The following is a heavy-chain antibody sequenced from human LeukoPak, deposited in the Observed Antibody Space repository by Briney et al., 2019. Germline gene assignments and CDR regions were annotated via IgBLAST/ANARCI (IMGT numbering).Heavy chain of an antibody. CDR2: IYTSGST. D-gene: IGHD3-10*01. V-gene: IGHV4-4*07. J-gene: IGHJ5*02. CDR1: GGSLSSYY. Sequence: SETLSLTCTVSGGSLSSYYWSWIRQPAGKGLERIGRIYTSGSTNYNPSLKSRVTISVDKSKNQFSLKLSSVIAADTAVYYCARDTTYYYGSGSYLNWFDPWGQGTLVTVSS. CDR3: ARDTTYYYGSGSYLNWFDP.